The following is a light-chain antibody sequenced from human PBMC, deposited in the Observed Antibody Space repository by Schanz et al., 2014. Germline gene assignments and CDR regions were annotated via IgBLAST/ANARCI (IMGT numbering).Light chain of an antibody. Sequence: QSVLAQPASVSGSPGQSITISCTGTSSDVGNYRLVSWYQQHPGKAPKLIISEDTERPSGVSHRFSGSKSANTASLTISGLQAEDEADYFCTSYTTSGTDVVFGGGTKLTV. CDR1: SSDVGNYRL. J-gene: IGLJ2*01. V-gene: IGLV2-14*02. CDR2: EDT. CDR3: TSYTTSGTDVV.